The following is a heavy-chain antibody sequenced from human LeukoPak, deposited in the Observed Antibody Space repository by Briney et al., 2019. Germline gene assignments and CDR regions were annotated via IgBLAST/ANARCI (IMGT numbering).Heavy chain of an antibody. J-gene: IGHJ4*02. CDR2: ISSSSTYI. CDR1: GFTFTTYT. Sequence: SGGSLRLSCAASGFTFTTYTMNWVRQAPGKGLEWVSSISSSSTYIYYADSVKGRFTISRDNTKNSLYLQMNSLRAEDTAVYYCARLLYDYVWGSYRSYYFDFWGQGTLVTVSS. CDR3: ARLLYDYVWGSYRSYYFDF. V-gene: IGHV3-21*01. D-gene: IGHD3-16*02.